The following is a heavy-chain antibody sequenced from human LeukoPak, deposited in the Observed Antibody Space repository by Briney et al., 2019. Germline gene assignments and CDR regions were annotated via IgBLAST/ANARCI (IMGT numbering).Heavy chain of an antibody. J-gene: IGHJ4*02. CDR1: VGTLSSYA. Sequence: ASVQVSCQASVGTLSSYAISWLRQAPGQGLAWMGGIIPIFGTANHAQKLQGRVTITADKTTSSAYMELSSLRSEDAALYYCAMSYCSSTSCYALFYYWGQGTVVTVSS. V-gene: IGHV1-69*06. D-gene: IGHD2-2*01. CDR3: AMSYCSSTSCYALFYY. CDR2: IIPIFGTA.